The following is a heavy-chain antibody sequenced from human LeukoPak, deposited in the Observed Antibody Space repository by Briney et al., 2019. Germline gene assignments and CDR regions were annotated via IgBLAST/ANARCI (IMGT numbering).Heavy chain of an antibody. CDR1: DGTVRSYA. J-gene: IGHJ6*04. D-gene: IGHD3-9*01. V-gene: IGHV1-69*13. Sequence: ASVKGSCKACDGTVRSYAISWVREAPGPWLERMGGIIPIFGTANYAQKLQGRVTITADESTSTAYMELSSLRSEDTAVYYCARAGYYDILTGLLYYYGMDVWGKGTTVTVSS. CDR2: IIPIFGTA. CDR3: ARAGYYDILTGLLYYYGMDV.